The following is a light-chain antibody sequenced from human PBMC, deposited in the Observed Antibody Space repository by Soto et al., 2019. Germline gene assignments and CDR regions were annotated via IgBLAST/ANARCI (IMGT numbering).Light chain of an antibody. J-gene: IGLJ3*02. CDR2: EVS. CDR3: TSHPNSGTWV. V-gene: IGLV2-18*02. CDR1: SSDVGLYNR. Sequence: QSALTQPPSVSGSPGQSVTISCIGTSSDVGLYNRVSWYQQPPGTAPKLIIYEVSNRPSGVPDRFSGSKSGNTASLTISGLQAEDDGDYYCTSHPNSGTWVFGGGTKLTVL.